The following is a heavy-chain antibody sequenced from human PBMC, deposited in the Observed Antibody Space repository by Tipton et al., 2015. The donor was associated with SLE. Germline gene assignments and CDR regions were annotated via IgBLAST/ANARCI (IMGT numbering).Heavy chain of an antibody. D-gene: IGHD2-15*01. CDR3: ARGLPFDP. CDR1: SGSISSSNYY. Sequence: GLVKPSETLSLTCTVSSGSISSSNYYWGWIRQPPGKELEWLGYIYHTGTTFYNPSLKSRVIISVDTSKNQFSLKLSSMTVADTAVYYCARGLPFDPWGQGTLVTVSS. V-gene: IGHV4-39*07. J-gene: IGHJ5*02. CDR2: IYHTGTT.